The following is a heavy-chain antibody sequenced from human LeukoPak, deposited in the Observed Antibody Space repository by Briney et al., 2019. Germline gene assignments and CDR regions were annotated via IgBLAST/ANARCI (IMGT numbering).Heavy chain of an antibody. V-gene: IGHV1-2*02. CDR3: ARARRQLVMNWFDP. D-gene: IGHD6-13*01. CDR2: INPNSGGT. CDR1: RYTFTGYY. Sequence: ASVKVSCKASRYTFTGYYMHWVRQAPGQGLEWMGWINPNSGGTNYAQKFQGRVTMTRDTSISTAYMELSRLRSDDTAVYYCARARRQLVMNWFDPWGQGTLVTVSS. J-gene: IGHJ5*02.